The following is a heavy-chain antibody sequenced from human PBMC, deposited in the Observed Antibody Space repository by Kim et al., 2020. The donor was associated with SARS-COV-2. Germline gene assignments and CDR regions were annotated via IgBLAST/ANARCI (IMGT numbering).Heavy chain of an antibody. CDR3: ARKEAAGAFDY. CDR1: GGSFSGYY. V-gene: IGHV4-34*01. D-gene: IGHD6-13*01. Sequence: SETLSLTCAVYGGSFSGYYWSWIRQPPGKGLEWIGEINHSGSTNYNPSLKSRVTISVDTSKNQFSLKLSSVTAADTAVYYCARKEAAGAFDYWGQGTLVTVSS. CDR2: INHSGST. J-gene: IGHJ4*02.